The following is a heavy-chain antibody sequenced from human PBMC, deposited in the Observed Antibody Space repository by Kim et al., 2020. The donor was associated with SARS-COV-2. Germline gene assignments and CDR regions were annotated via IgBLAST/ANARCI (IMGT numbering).Heavy chain of an antibody. J-gene: IGHJ6*02. V-gene: IGHV4-34*01. D-gene: IGHD2-2*01. CDR3: ARSSTLYYYYYYGMDV. Sequence: LKSRVTISVDTSKNQFSLKLSSVTAADTAVYYCARSSTLYYYYYYGMDVWGQGTTVTVSS.